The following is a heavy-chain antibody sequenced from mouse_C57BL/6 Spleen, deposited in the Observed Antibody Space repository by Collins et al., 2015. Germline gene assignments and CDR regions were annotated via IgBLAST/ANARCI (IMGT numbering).Heavy chain of an antibody. V-gene: IGHV1-55*01. CDR2: IYPGSGTT. J-gene: IGHJ2*01. CDR1: GYTFTSYW. Sequence: QVQLQQPGAELVKPGASVKMSCKASGYTFTSYWITWVKQGPGQGLEWIGDIYPGSGTTNYNERFKSKATLTVDTSSSTAYMQLSSLTSEDSAVYYCTRRLGSSPFDYWGQGTTLTVSS. CDR3: TRRLGSSPFDY. D-gene: IGHD1-1*01.